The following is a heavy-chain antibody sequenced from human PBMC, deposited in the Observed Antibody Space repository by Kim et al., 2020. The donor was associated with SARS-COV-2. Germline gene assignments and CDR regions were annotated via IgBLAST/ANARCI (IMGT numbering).Heavy chain of an antibody. D-gene: IGHD3-22*01. Sequence: SLKSRVTISVDTSKNQFSLKLSSVTAADTAVYYCARGHYDSSGYYPWFDYWGQGTLVTVSS. CDR3: ARGHYDSSGYYPWFDY. V-gene: IGHV4-34*13. J-gene: IGHJ4*02.